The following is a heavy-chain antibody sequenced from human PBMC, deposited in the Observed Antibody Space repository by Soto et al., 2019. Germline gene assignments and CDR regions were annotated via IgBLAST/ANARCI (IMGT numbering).Heavy chain of an antibody. Sequence: EVQLLESGGGLVQPGESLRLSCAASGFTFSNYAMSWVRQAPGKGLEWVSTISGSGGGTYYADSVKGRFTISRDNSKKILYLQMNSLRADDTASYYCAKGGYNVDDAFDIWGQGTMVTVSS. CDR1: GFTFSNYA. CDR2: ISGSGGGT. J-gene: IGHJ3*02. V-gene: IGHV3-23*01. CDR3: AKGGYNVDDAFDI. D-gene: IGHD5-12*01.